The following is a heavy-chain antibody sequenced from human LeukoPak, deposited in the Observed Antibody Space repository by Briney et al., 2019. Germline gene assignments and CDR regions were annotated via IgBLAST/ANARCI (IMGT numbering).Heavy chain of an antibody. Sequence: GGSLRLSCAASGFTFSNYGMHWFRQAPGKGLEWVALISYDGSNKYFADSVKGRFTISRDNSKNTLYLQMHSLRAEDTAVYYCAKDNVAAAGRYFDYWGRGTLVTVSS. V-gene: IGHV3-30*18. D-gene: IGHD6-13*01. CDR3: AKDNVAAAGRYFDY. CDR1: GFTFSNYG. J-gene: IGHJ4*02. CDR2: ISYDGSNK.